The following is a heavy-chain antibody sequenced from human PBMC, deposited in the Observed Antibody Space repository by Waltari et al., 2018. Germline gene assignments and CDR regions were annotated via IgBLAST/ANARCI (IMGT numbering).Heavy chain of an antibody. CDR3: ARGLGDGYRNEGGAFDI. CDR2: IIPILGIA. D-gene: IGHD3-16*01. V-gene: IGHV1-69*02. CDR1: GGTFSSYT. J-gene: IGHJ3*02. Sequence: QVQLVQSGAEVKKPGSSVKVSCKASGGTFSSYTISWVRQAPGQGLEWMGRIIPILGIANSAQKFQGRGTITADKSTSTAYMELSSLRSEDTAVYYWARGLGDGYRNEGGAFDIWGQGTMVTVSS.